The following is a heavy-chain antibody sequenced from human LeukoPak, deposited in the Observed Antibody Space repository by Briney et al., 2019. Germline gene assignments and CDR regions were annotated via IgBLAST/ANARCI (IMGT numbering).Heavy chain of an antibody. D-gene: IGHD2-15*01. J-gene: IGHJ4*02. CDR1: GLTFSSYA. V-gene: IGHV3-23*01. CDR3: AKGRSGVVVAALNY. Sequence: GGSLRLSCAASGLTFSSYAMGWVRQAPGRGREWGSTISVEGDNTYYPASVKGRFTISRDNSKNTLYLQMNSLRADDTAVYYCAKGRSGVVVAALNYWGQGTPVTVSS. CDR2: ISVEGDNT.